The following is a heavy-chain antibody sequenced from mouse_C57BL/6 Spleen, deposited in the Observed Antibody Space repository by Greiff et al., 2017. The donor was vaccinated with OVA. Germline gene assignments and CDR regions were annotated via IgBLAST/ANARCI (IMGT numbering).Heavy chain of an antibody. CDR3: ARPYDYDGDYAMDY. J-gene: IGHJ4*01. CDR1: GFTFTDYY. V-gene: IGHV7-3*01. D-gene: IGHD2-4*01. Sequence: VQLKESGGGLVQPGGSLSLSCAASGFTFTDYYMSWVRQPPGKALEWLGFIRNKANGYTTEYSASVKGRFTISRDNSQSILYLQMNALRAEDSATYYCARPYDYDGDYAMDYWGQGTSVTVSS. CDR2: IRNKANGYTT.